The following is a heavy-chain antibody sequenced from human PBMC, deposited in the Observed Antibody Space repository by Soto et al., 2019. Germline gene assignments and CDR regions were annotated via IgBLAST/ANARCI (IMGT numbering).Heavy chain of an antibody. Sequence: QVQLVQSGAEVKKPESSVRLSCKASGGTFRNYAFTWVRQAPGQGFEWMGGTVPIFVTSNYAQKFQGRVTITADESTRTAYMELSSLKSEDTAVYYCATKSGFPYYFDNWGQGTLVTVSA. V-gene: IGHV1-69*01. J-gene: IGHJ4*02. D-gene: IGHD3-3*01. CDR3: ATKSGFPYYFDN. CDR2: TVPIFVTS. CDR1: GGTFRNYA.